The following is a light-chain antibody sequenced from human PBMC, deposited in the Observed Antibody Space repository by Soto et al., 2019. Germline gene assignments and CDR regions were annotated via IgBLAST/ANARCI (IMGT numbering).Light chain of an antibody. V-gene: IGKV3-15*01. CDR1: QSVGSN. CDR2: GAS. J-gene: IGKJ1*01. CDR3: QQYNNWPRT. Sequence: IVLTQSPATLSVSPGERATLSCRASQSVGSNLAWYQQKPGQAPRLLIYGASTRATGIPARFSGSGSGTEFTLTISSLQSEDFAVYYCQQYNNWPRTFGQGTKV.